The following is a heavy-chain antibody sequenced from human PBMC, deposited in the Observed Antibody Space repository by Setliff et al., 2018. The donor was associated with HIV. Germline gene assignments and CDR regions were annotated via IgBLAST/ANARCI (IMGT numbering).Heavy chain of an antibody. D-gene: IGHD3-16*01. CDR3: ARYGGPVDFGDY. V-gene: IGHV4-59*01. J-gene: IGHJ4*02. CDR1: GASISTYY. Sequence: SETLSLTCTVSGASISTYYWSWIRQPPGKGLEWIGYIYYSGSTNYNPSLKSRVTISVDTSKNQFSLKLSSVTAADTAVYYCARYGGPVDFGDYWGQGTLVTVSS. CDR2: IYYSGST.